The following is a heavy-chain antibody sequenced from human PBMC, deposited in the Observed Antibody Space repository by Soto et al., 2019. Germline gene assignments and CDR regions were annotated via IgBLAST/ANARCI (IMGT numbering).Heavy chain of an antibody. Sequence: PGGSLRLSCAASGFTFSSYVMSWVLQAPGKGLEWVSAISGSGGSTYYADSVKGRFTISRDNSKNTLYLQMNSLRAEDTAVYYCANTFLNYDILTGYHNPTDLPWDYWGQGTLVTVSS. CDR3: ANTFLNYDILTGYHNPTDLPWDY. CDR2: ISGSGGST. D-gene: IGHD3-9*01. V-gene: IGHV3-23*01. J-gene: IGHJ4*02. CDR1: GFTFSSYV.